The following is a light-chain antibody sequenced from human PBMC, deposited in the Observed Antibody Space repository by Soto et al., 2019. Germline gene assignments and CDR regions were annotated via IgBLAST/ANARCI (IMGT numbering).Light chain of an antibody. CDR2: STS. J-gene: IGKJ1*01. CDR3: QQSYSFPRT. V-gene: IGKV1-5*01. CDR1: QSISSW. Sequence: DIQMTQSPSTLSGSVGDRVTITCRASQSISSWLAWYQQKPGKAPKLLIHSTSTLQTEVPSRFSGSGSGTDFTLTINSLQPEDFGTYYCQQSYSFPRTFGQGTKVDIK.